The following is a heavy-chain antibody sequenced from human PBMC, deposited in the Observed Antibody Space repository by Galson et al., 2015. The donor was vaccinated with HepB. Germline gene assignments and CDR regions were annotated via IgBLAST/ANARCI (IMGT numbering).Heavy chain of an antibody. V-gene: IGHV3-7*03. CDR2: IKGDGSER. Sequence: SLRLSCATSGFSFSTFWMNWVRQAPGKGLEWVAIIKGDGSERHYVGAVTGRFTISRDNAKNSVFLEMNSLRAEDTAVYYCAGGGCYLIDYWGQGTLVTVSS. CDR1: GFSFSTFW. D-gene: IGHD2-15*01. J-gene: IGHJ4*02. CDR3: AGGGCYLIDY.